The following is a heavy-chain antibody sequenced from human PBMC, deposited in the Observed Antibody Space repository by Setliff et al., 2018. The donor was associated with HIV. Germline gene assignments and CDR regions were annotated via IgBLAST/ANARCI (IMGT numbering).Heavy chain of an antibody. V-gene: IGHV4-38-2*01. CDR3: ARPLPHLGAFDI. CDR2: IYHSGST. CDR1: GYSISSGYY. J-gene: IGHJ3*02. Sequence: SETLSLTCAVSGYSISSGYYWGWIRQPPGKGLEWIGSIYHSGSTYYNPSLKSRVTISVDTSKNQFSLKLSSVTAADTAVYYCARPLPHLGAFDIWGQGTMVTVSS.